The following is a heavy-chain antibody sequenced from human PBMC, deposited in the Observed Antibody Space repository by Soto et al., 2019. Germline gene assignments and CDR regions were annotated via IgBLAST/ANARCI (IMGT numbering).Heavy chain of an antibody. Sequence: SETLSRTCTVSGGSISSGGSSCSWIRQHPGRGWEVLGYIYYSVSTYYNPSLKSRVTISVDTSKNKFSLNLSSVTAADTAVYYRAGQAEMVTISFEYLGQGTLVTVP. D-gene: IGHD5-18*01. CDR3: AGQAEMVTISFEY. CDR2: IYYSVST. J-gene: IGHJ4*02. CDR1: GGSISSGGSS. V-gene: IGHV4-31*03.